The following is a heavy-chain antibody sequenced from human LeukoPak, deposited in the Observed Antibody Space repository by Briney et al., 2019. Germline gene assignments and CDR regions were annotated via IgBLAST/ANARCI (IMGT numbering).Heavy chain of an antibody. J-gene: IGHJ4*02. Sequence: PSETLSLTCTVSGGSISSYYWSWIWQPAGKGLEWIGRIYTSGSTNYNPSLKSRVTMSVDTSTNQFSLKLSSVTAADTAVYYCATETYYYDSSGYPLYFVLDYWGQGTLVTVSS. CDR2: IYTSGST. D-gene: IGHD3-22*01. CDR1: GGSISSYY. CDR3: ATETYYYDSSGYPLYFVLDY. V-gene: IGHV4-4*07.